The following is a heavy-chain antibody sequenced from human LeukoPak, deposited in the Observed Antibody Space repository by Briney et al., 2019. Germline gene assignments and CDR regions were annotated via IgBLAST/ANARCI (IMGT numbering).Heavy chain of an antibody. Sequence: ASVKVSCKAFAYTFTSNHMHWVRQTPGQGLEWMGIINPSDGSTSYAQKFQGRVTMTRDTSTSTVYMELSSLGSEDTAVYYCAREEYDYIFWSGGDFWGQGTLVTVSS. CDR3: AREEYDYIFWSGGDF. D-gene: IGHD3-3*01. V-gene: IGHV1-46*01. CDR1: AYTFTSNH. CDR2: INPSDGST. J-gene: IGHJ4*02.